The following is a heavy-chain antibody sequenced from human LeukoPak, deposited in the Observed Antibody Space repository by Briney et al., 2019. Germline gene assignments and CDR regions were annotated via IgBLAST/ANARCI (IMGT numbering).Heavy chain of an antibody. D-gene: IGHD3-22*01. CDR3: AHYYDSSGFQH. Sequence: GGSLRLSCAASGFTVSSNYMSWVRQAPGKGLEWVSVIYSGGSTYYADSVKGRFTISRDNSKNTLYLQMNSLRAEDTAVYYCAHYYDSSGFQHWGQGTLVTVSS. J-gene: IGHJ1*01. CDR2: IYSGGST. V-gene: IGHV3-66*02. CDR1: GFTVSSNY.